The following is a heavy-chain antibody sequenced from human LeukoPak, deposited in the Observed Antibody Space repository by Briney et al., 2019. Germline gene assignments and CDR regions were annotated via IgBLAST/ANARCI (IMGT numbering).Heavy chain of an antibody. D-gene: IGHD2-2*01. J-gene: IGHJ4*02. CDR1: GFTFSSYA. V-gene: IGHV3-23*01. Sequence: PGRSLRLSCAASGFTFSSYAMSWVRQAPGKGLEWVSAISGSGGSTYYADSVKGRLTISRDNSKNTLYLQMNSLRAEDTAVYYCAKGEAAAPPRIDYWGLGTLVTVSS. CDR3: AKGEAAAPPRIDY. CDR2: ISGSGGST.